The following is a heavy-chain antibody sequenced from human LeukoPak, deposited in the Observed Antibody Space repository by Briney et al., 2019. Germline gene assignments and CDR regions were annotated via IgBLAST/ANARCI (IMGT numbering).Heavy chain of an antibody. CDR1: GGSISSYY. V-gene: IGHV4-39*02. Sequence: PSETLSLTCTVSGGSISSYYWGWIRQPPGKGLEWIGTISYSGISHYNPSLKSRVTISVETSKTHFSLRLSSVTAADTAVYYCARLFYDHLWGTYRNGWDYFDYWGLGTLVTVSS. J-gene: IGHJ4*02. CDR2: ISYSGIS. CDR3: ARLFYDHLWGTYRNGWDYFDY. D-gene: IGHD3-16*02.